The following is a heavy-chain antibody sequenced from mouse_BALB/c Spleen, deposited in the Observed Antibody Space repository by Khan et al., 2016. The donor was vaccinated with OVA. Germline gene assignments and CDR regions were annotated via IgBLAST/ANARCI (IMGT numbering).Heavy chain of an antibody. D-gene: IGHD2-4*01. CDR2: IWSAGST. J-gene: IGHJ3*01. Sequence: QVQLKESGPGLVQPSQSLSITCTVSGFSLDKYSVHWIRQSPGKGLEWLGVIWSAGSTDYNAAFISRLTITKDNYRSQVFFKVNSLQPNDTAIYYCARRGYDYGRGALFAYWGQGTLVTVSA. V-gene: IGHV2-2*02. CDR3: ARRGYDYGRGALFAY. CDR1: GFSLDKYS.